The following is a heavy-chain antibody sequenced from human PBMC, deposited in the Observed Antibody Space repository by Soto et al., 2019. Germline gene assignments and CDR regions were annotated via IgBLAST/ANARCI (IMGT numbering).Heavy chain of an antibody. D-gene: IGHD2-15*01. CDR1: GYTFTSYG. CDR2: ISAYNGNT. Sequence: ASVKVSCKASGYTFTSYGISWVRQAPGQGLDWMGWISAYNGNTKYAQDLQGRVTMTTDTSTSTAHMELRSLRSDDTAMYYCARFSGGSYNTYYFYYGMDAWGQGTTVTVSS. CDR3: ARFSGGSYNTYYFYYGMDA. V-gene: IGHV1-18*04. J-gene: IGHJ6*02.